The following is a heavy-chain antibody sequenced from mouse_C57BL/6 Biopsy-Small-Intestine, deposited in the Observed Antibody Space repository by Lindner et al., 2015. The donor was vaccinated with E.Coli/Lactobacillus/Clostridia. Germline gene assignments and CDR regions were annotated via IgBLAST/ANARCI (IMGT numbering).Heavy chain of an antibody. CDR3: ARDLYGYAVTY. Sequence: VQLQESGPELVKPGASVKIPCKASGYTITDYNMDWVKQSHGKSLEWIGDINPNNGGTIYNQKFKDKATLTVDKSSSTAYMELRSLTSEDTAVYYCARDLYGYAVTYWGQGTLATVSA. V-gene: IGHV1-18*01. D-gene: IGHD2-2*01. CDR2: INPNNGGT. CDR1: GYTITDYN. J-gene: IGHJ3*01.